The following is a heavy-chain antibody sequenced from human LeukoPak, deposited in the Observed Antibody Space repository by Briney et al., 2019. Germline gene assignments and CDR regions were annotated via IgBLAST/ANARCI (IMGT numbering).Heavy chain of an antibody. CDR2: INHSGST. CDR3: ARGHYYFDY. V-gene: IGHV4-34*01. Sequence: NPSETLSLTCAVDGPSFSGYYWSWIRQPPGKGLEWIGEINHSGSTNYNPSLKSRVTISVDTSKNQFSLKLSSVTAADTAVYYCARGHYYFDYWGQGTLVTVSS. CDR1: GPSFSGYY. J-gene: IGHJ4*02.